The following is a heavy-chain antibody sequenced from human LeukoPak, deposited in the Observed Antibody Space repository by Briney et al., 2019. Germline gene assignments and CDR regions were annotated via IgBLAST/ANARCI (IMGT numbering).Heavy chain of an antibody. CDR1: GVSISSGGYY. V-gene: IGHV4-31*03. CDR3: ARGPVRDYSNY. Sequence: PSETLSLTCTVSGVSISSGGYYWSWIRQHPGKGLEWIGYIYYSGSTYYNPSLKSRLTILLDTSNNQFSLKLSSVTAADTAVYYCARGPVRDYSNYWGQGTLVTVSS. D-gene: IGHD4-11*01. CDR2: IYYSGST. J-gene: IGHJ4*02.